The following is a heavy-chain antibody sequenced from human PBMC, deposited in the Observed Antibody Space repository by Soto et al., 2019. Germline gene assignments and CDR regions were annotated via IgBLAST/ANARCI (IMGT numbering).Heavy chain of an antibody. CDR1: GGSISSSNW. CDR2: IYHSGST. Sequence: QVQLQESGPGLVKPSGTLSLTCAVSGGSISSSNWWSWVRQPPGKGLEWIGEIYHSGSTNYNPSLKSRVTISVDKSKNQFSLKLSSVTAADTAVYYCASKTIYDSSGYSTPGFGYFDYWGQGTLVTVSS. V-gene: IGHV4-4*02. J-gene: IGHJ4*02. CDR3: ASKTIYDSSGYSTPGFGYFDY. D-gene: IGHD3-22*01.